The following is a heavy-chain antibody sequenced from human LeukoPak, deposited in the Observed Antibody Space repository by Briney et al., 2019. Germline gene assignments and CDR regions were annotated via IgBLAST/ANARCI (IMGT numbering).Heavy chain of an antibody. Sequence: PGGSLRLSCAASGFTVSSNYMSWVRQAPGKGLEWVSVIYSGGSTYYADSVKGRFTISRDNSKITLYLQMNSLRAEDTAVYYCARDSKYSGSYSSFGDVWGQGTTVTVSS. V-gene: IGHV3-66*01. CDR1: GFTVSSNY. D-gene: IGHD1-26*01. CDR2: IYSGGST. CDR3: ARDSKYSGSYSSFGDV. J-gene: IGHJ6*02.